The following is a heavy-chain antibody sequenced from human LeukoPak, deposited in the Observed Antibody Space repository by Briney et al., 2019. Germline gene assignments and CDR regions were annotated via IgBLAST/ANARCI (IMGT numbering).Heavy chain of an antibody. D-gene: IGHD6-13*01. V-gene: IGHV1-18*01. J-gene: IGHJ5*02. CDR2: ISTYNGNT. CDR3: ARDLGYSSSSDWFDP. Sequence: GASVKVSCKASGYTFTSYGISWVRQAPGQGLEWMGWISTYNGNTNYAQGLQGRVTMTTDTSTNTAYMELRSLRSDDTAVYYCARDLGYSSSSDWFDPWGQGTLVTVSS. CDR1: GYTFTSYG.